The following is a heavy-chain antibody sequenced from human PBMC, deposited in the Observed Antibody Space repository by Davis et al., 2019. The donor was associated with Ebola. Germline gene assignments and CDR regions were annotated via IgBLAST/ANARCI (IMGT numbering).Heavy chain of an antibody. CDR1: GYTFTGYY. CDR2: INPNSGGT. Sequence: ASVTVSCKASGYTFTGYYMHWVRQAPGQGLEWMGWINPNSGGTNYAQKSQGRVTMTGDTSISTAYMELSRLRSDDTAVYYCARDLYSSGYYIDYWGQGTLVTVSS. J-gene: IGHJ4*02. D-gene: IGHD3-22*01. V-gene: IGHV1-2*02. CDR3: ARDLYSSGYYIDY.